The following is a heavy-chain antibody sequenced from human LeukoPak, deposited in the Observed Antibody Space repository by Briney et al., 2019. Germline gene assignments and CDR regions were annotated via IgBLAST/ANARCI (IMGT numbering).Heavy chain of an antibody. CDR1: GYSISTGYY. V-gene: IGHV4-38-2*02. Sequence: SETLSLTCTVSGYSISTGYYWDWIRQPPGKGLEWIGTFYHGGSTYYNPSLKSRVTISVDTSKNQFSLKLSSVTAADTAVYYCARIYGSGSLKYYFDYWGQGTLVTVSS. D-gene: IGHD3-10*01. J-gene: IGHJ4*02. CDR2: FYHGGST. CDR3: ARIYGSGSLKYYFDY.